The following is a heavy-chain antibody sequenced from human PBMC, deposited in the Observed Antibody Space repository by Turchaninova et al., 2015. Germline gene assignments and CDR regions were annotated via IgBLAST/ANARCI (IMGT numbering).Heavy chain of an antibody. D-gene: IGHD2-15*01. CDR2: MNLDGTEK. V-gene: IGHV3-7*01. J-gene: IGHJ4*02. CDR1: GFPVSWGW. CDR3: ARDHGGFDS. Sequence: EVQLVESGGGLVQPGGSLRLSCAASGFPVSWGWVTWFRRTPGKGLEGGASMNLDGTEKYYVDSVKGRFTISRDTAQNSLYLQMNSLRAEDSAIYYCARDHGGFDSWGQGTLVTVSS.